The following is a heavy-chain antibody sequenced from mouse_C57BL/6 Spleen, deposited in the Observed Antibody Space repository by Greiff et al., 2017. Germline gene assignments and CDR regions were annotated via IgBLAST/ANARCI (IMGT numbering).Heavy chain of an antibody. CDR1: GYTFTSYW. Sequence: QVQLQQPGAELVKPGASVKLSCKASGYTFTSYWMHWVKQRPGQGLEWIGMIHPNSGSTNYNEKFKSKATLTVDKSSSTAYMQLSSLTSEDSAVYYCASSFITTVEEAYWGKGTLVTVSA. D-gene: IGHD1-1*01. CDR2: IHPNSGST. J-gene: IGHJ3*01. CDR3: ASSFITTVEEAY. V-gene: IGHV1-64*01.